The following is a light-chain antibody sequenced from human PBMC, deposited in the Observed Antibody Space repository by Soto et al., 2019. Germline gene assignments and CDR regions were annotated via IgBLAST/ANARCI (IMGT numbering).Light chain of an antibody. CDR1: SGDIGAYNF. V-gene: IGLV2-14*01. CDR3: SSYKTSSTSYV. CDR2: EVG. Sequence: QSALTQPASVSGSPGQSITISCAGTSGDIGAYNFVSWYQQHPGKAPKLMIYEVGNRPSGVSTRFSASKSGNTASLTISGLQAEDEADYYCSSYKTSSTSYVFGTRTKVTVL. J-gene: IGLJ1*01.